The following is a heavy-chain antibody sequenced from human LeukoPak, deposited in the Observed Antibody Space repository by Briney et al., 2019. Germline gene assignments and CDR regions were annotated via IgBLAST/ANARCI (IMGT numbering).Heavy chain of an antibody. CDR2: INTNTGNP. D-gene: IGHD3-22*01. CDR1: GYTFTSYA. Sequence: ASVKVSCKASGYTFTSYAMNRVRQAPGQGLEWMRWINTNTGNPTYAQGFTGRFVFSLDTSVSTAYPQISSLKAEDTAVYYCARKPPPYYYDSSGHAFDYWGQGTLVTVSS. J-gene: IGHJ4*02. CDR3: ARKPPPYYYDSSGHAFDY. V-gene: IGHV7-4-1*02.